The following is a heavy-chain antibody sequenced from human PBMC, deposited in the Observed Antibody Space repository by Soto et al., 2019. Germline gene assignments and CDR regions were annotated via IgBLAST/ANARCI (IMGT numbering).Heavy chain of an antibody. V-gene: IGHV3-23*05. CDR1: GFTFTNYL. CDR3: AKDTYSRSWYF. CDR2: IDKSGGDT. J-gene: IGHJ4*02. D-gene: IGHD2-2*01. Sequence: GGSLRLSCAASGFTFTNYLMTWVRQAPGKGLEWVSSIDKSGGDTYYADSMKGRFTISRDNSKNTLYLQMNGLRAEDTALYYCAKDTYSRSWYFWGQGTLVTVSS.